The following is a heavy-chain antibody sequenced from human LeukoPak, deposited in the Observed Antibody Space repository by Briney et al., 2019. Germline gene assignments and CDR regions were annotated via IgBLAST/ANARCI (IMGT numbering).Heavy chain of an antibody. J-gene: IGHJ6*03. CDR3: ARGRTERIRYYYYYYMDV. V-gene: IGHV4-34*01. CDR2: INHSGST. Sequence: SETLSLTCAVYGGSFSGYCWSWIRQPPGKGLEWIGEINHSGSTNYNPSLKSRVTISVDTSKNQFSLKLSSVTAADTAVYYCARGRTERIRYYYYYYMDVWGKGTTVTVSS. D-gene: IGHD3-3*02. CDR1: GGSFSGYC.